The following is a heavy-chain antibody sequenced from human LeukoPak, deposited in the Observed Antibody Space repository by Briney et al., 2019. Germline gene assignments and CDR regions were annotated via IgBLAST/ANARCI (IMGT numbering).Heavy chain of an antibody. J-gene: IGHJ3*02. D-gene: IGHD3-3*02. CDR3: ARDTRTAGAHFWAFDI. CDR2: INHSGST. Sequence: PSETLSLTCAVYGGSFSGYYWSWIRQPPGKGLEWIGEINHSGSTNYNPSLKSRVTISVDTSKNQFSLKLSSVTAADTAVYYCARDTRTAGAHFWAFDIWGQGTMVTVSS. CDR1: GGSFSGYY. V-gene: IGHV4-34*01.